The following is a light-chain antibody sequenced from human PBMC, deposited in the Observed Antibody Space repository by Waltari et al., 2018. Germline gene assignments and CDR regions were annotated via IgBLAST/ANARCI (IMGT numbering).Light chain of an antibody. CDR1: SSNIGTNY. V-gene: IGLV1-47*01. Sequence: QSVLTQPPSVSGTPGQGVTISCSGSSSNIGTNYVYWYQQLPRTAPNLLIFRNDPRPSGVPGRFSASKSGTSASLAISGLRSEDEADYYCAAWDDGLSGPVFGGGTKLTVL. CDR2: RND. CDR3: AAWDDGLSGPV. J-gene: IGLJ3*02.